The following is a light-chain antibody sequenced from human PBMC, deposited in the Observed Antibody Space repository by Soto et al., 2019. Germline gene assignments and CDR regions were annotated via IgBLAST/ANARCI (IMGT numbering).Light chain of an antibody. V-gene: IGKV1-5*03. J-gene: IGKJ1*01. Sequence: NQMTQSPSTLSASVEERVTMTCRASQTISSWLAWHQQKPGKAPKLLIYKASTLESGVPSRFSGSGSGTEFTLTISSLQPDDFATYYCQQYNTYRAFGQGTNVDIK. CDR3: QQYNTYRA. CDR1: QTISSW. CDR2: KAS.